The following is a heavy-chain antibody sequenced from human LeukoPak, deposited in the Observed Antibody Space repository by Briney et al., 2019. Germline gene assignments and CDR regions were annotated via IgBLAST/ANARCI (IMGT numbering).Heavy chain of an antibody. V-gene: IGHV1-18*01. Sequence: ASVKVSCKASGYTFTSYGISWVRQAPGQGLEWMGWISAYNGNTNYAQKLQGRVTMTTDTSTSTAYMELRSLRSDVTAVYYCARDDTSIVVVPAALGYWGQGTLVTVSS. J-gene: IGHJ4*02. CDR1: GYTFTSYG. D-gene: IGHD2-2*01. CDR2: ISAYNGNT. CDR3: ARDDTSIVVVPAALGY.